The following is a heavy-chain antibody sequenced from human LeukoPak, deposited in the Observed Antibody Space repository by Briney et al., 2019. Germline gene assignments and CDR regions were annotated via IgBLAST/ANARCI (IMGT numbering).Heavy chain of an antibody. CDR3: ARHSGLRSPFDP. CDR2: IYSSGNT. CDR1: GGSISSSTYS. J-gene: IGHJ5*02. V-gene: IGHV4-39*01. D-gene: IGHD3-3*01. Sequence: PSETLSLTCTVSGGSISSSTYSWTWIRQPPGRDLEWIGSIYSSGNTYYNPSLGSRVTISVDTSKNQLSLKLTSATAADTSVYYCARHSGLRSPFDPWGQGTLVTVSS.